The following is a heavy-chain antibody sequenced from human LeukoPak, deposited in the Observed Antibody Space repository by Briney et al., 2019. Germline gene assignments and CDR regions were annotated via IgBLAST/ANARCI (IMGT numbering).Heavy chain of an antibody. CDR2: IYYSGST. CDR1: GGSIRSNY. Sequence: SETLSLTCTVSGGSIRSNYWSWIRQPPGKGLEWIGYIYYSGSTNYNPSLKSRVTISVDTSKNQFSLKLSSVTAADTAVYYCARGRDGYNPSTFDSWGQGTLVIVSP. CDR3: ARGRDGYNPSTFDS. V-gene: IGHV4-59*01. J-gene: IGHJ4*02. D-gene: IGHD5-24*01.